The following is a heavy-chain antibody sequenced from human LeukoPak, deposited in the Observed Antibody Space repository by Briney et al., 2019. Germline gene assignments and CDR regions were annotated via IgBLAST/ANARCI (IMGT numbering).Heavy chain of an antibody. CDR2: ISSSSGTI. CDR3: APVPFDP. CDR1: GFTFSSYS. V-gene: IGHV3-48*01. J-gene: IGHJ5*02. Sequence: GGSLRLSCAASGFTFSSYSMNWVRQAPGKGLEWVSYISSSSGTIYYADSLKGRFTISRDNAKNSLYLQMNSLRAEDTAVYYCAPVPFDPWGQGTLVTVSS.